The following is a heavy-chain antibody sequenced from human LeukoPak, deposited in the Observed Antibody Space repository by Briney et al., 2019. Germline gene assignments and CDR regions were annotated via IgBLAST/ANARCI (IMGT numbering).Heavy chain of an antibody. Sequence: SGPTLVNPTQTLTLACTCSGFSLNTRGVGVGWIRQPPGKALEWLALIYGDDDKRSRPSLTNRLTSTRDSSENQVVIRMTNMDPEDTGTFYCACRQGVRAWFDPWGQGTLVTVSS. CDR2: IYGDDDK. D-gene: IGHD3-10*01. V-gene: IGHV2-5*02. J-gene: IGHJ5*02. CDR1: GFSLNTRGVG. CDR3: ACRQGVRAWFDP.